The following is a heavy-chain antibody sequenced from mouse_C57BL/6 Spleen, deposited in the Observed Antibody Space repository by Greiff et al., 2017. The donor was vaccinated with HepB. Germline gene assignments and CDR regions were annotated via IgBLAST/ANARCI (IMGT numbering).Heavy chain of an antibody. CDR1: GFTFSSYG. D-gene: IGHD2-5*01. CDR3: ARQSNYDAMDY. J-gene: IGHJ4*01. CDR2: ISSGGSYT. V-gene: IGHV5-6*01. Sequence: EVMLVESGGDLVKPGGSLKLSCAASGFTFSSYGMSWVRQTPDKRLEWVATISSGGSYTYYPDSVKGRFTISRDNAKNTLYLQMSSLKSEDTAMYYCARQSNYDAMDYWGQGTSVTVSS.